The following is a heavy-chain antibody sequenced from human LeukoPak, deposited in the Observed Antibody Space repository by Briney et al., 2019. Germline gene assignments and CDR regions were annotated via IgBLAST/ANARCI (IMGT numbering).Heavy chain of an antibody. CDR3: ARDSIYDILTGYYTPYFDY. J-gene: IGHJ4*02. Sequence: GGSLGLSCAASGFTFSSYGMHWVRQAPGKGLEWVAVIWYDGSNKYYADSVKGRFTISRDNSKNTLYLQMNSLRAEDTAVYYCARDSIYDILTGYYTPYFDYWGQGTLVTVSS. V-gene: IGHV3-33*01. CDR2: IWYDGSNK. D-gene: IGHD3-9*01. CDR1: GFTFSSYG.